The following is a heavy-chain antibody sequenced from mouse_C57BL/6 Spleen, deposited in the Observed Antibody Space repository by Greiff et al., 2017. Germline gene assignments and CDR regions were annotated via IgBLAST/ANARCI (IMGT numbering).Heavy chain of an antibody. Sequence: QVQLQQPGAELVMPGASVKLSCKASGYTFTSYWMHWVKQRPGQGLEWIGEIDPSDSYTNYNQKFKGKSTLTVDKSSSTAYMQLRSLTSEDSAVYYCARGCWAMDYWGQGTSVTVSS. CDR1: GYTFTSYW. J-gene: IGHJ4*01. V-gene: IGHV1-69*01. CDR2: IDPSDSYT. CDR3: ARGCWAMDY.